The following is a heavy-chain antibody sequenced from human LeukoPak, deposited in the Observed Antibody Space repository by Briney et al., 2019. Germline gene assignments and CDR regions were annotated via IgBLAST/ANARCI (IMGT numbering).Heavy chain of an antibody. CDR3: ASSRDSSGYYYYFDY. V-gene: IGHV1-69*04. CDR1: GGTFSSYA. CDR2: IIPILGIA. J-gene: IGHJ4*02. D-gene: IGHD3-22*01. Sequence: ASVKVSCKASGGTFSSYAISWVQQAPGQGLEWMGRIIPILGIANYAQKFQGRVTITADKSTSTAYMELSSLRSEDTAVYYCASSRDSSGYYYYFDYWGQGTLVTVSS.